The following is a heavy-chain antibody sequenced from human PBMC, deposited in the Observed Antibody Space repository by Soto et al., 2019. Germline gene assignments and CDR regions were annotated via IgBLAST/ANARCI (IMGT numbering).Heavy chain of an antibody. CDR2: IYPGDSDT. D-gene: IGHD3-22*01. CDR3: ARSLLDGYYDAFDI. CDR1: GYNFNRYW. Sequence: PGESLKISCKGSGYNFNRYWIGWVRQVPGKGLEWMGVIYPGDSDTRYSPSLQGRVTISADKSSSAAYLQWSSLQASDTATYYCARSLLDGYYDAFDIWGQGTMVTVSS. V-gene: IGHV5-51*01. J-gene: IGHJ3*02.